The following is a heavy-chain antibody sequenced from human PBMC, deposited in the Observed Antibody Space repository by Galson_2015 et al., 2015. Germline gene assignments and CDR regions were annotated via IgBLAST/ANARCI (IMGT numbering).Heavy chain of an antibody. V-gene: IGHV3-30-3*01. CDR3: ARERGGYCSSTSCHRSYYYYYGMYV. D-gene: IGHD2-2*01. CDR2: ISYDGSNK. J-gene: IGHJ6*02. CDR1: GFTFSSYA. Sequence: SLRLSCAASGFTFSSYAMHWVRQAPGKGLEWVAVISYDGSNKYYADSVKGRFTISRDNSKNTLYLQMNSLRAEDTAVYYCARERGGYCSSTSCHRSYYYYYGMYVWGQGTTVTVSS.